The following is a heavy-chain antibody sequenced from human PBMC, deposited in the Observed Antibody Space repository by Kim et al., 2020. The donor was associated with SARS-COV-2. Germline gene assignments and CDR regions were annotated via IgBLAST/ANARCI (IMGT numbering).Heavy chain of an antibody. Sequence: KFQGRVTITADESTSTAYMELSSLRSEDTAVYYCAREEYSSGWTVGYFDLWGRGTLVTVSS. J-gene: IGHJ2*01. D-gene: IGHD6-19*01. CDR3: AREEYSSGWTVGYFDL. V-gene: IGHV1-69*01.